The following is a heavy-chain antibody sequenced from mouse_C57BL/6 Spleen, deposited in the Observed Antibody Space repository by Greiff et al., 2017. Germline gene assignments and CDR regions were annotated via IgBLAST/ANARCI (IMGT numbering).Heavy chain of an antibody. J-gene: IGHJ2*01. CDR2: IDPSDSYT. CDR1: GYTFTSYW. CDR3: ARSTYDGSIFDY. V-gene: IGHV1-69*01. D-gene: IGHD1-1*01. Sequence: QVQLQQPGAELVMPGASVKLSCKASGYTFTSYWMHWVKQRPGQGLEWIGEIDPSDSYTNYNQKFKGQSTLTVDKSSSTAYMQLSSLTSEDSAVDYCARSTYDGSIFDYWGQGTTLTVSS.